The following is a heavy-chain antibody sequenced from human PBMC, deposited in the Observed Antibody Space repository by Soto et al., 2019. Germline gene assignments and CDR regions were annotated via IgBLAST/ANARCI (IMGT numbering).Heavy chain of an antibody. CDR3: VTGYHSDY. CDR1: GYTFTGYY. CDR2: IKKDGSEK. D-gene: IGHD5-18*01. J-gene: IGHJ4*02. V-gene: IGHV3-7*03. Sequence: SCKASGYTFTGYYMHWVRQAPGRGLEWVASIKKDGSEKYYMDSLKGRFTISRDSALNSLYLQMNSLRAEDTAVYFCVTGYHSDYWGQGTLVTVSS.